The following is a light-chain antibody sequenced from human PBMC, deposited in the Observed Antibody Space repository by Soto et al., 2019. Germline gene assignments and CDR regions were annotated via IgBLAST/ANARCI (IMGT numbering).Light chain of an antibody. V-gene: IGKV3-15*01. CDR1: QSVSSN. J-gene: IGKJ1*01. CDR2: GAS. Sequence: EIVMTQSPATLSVSPGERATLSSRASQSVSSNLAWYQQKPGQAPRLLIYGASTRATGIPAKFSGGGSGTEFTLTISSLHSEDLAIYYCQQYKNGWTFGQGTKVDI. CDR3: QQYKNGWT.